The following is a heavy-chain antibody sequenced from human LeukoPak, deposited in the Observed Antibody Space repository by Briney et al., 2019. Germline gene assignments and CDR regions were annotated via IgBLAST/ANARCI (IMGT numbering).Heavy chain of an antibody. CDR1: GFTFSSYG. CDR3: ARNSDYGDWRNYFDY. CDR2: IWYDGSNK. J-gene: IGHJ4*02. V-gene: IGHV3-33*01. D-gene: IGHD4-17*01. Sequence: PGGSLRLSCAASGFTFSSYGMHWVRQAPGKGLEWVAVIWYDGSNKYYADSVKGRFTISRDNSKNTLYLQMNSLRAEDTAVYYCARNSDYGDWRNYFDYWGQGTLVTVSS.